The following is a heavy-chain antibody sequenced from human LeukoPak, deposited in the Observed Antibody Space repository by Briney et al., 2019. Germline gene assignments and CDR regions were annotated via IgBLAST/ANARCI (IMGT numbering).Heavy chain of an antibody. CDR2: IWYDGSNK. CDR3: ARGGYYDSSGYYYVPFDY. Sequence: GGSLRLSCAASGFTFSGFGMHWVRQAPGKGLEWVAVIWYDGSNKYYADSVKGRFTISRDNPKNTLYVQMNSLRAEDTAVYYCARGGYYDSSGYYYVPFDYWGQGTLVTVSS. D-gene: IGHD3-22*01. CDR1: GFTFSGFG. V-gene: IGHV3-33*01. J-gene: IGHJ4*02.